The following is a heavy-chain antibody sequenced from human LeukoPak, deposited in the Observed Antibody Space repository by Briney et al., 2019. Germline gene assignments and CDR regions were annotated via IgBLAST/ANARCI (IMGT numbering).Heavy chain of an antibody. CDR2: IYYSGST. CDR1: GGSISSGDYY. CDR3: ARDDTAMANDAFDI. D-gene: IGHD5-18*01. Sequence: SQTLSLTCTVSGGSISSGDYYWSWIRQPPGKGLEWIGYIYYSGSTYYNPSLKSRVTISVDTSKNQFSLKLSSVTAADTAVYYCARDDTAMANDAFDIWGQGTMVTVSS. V-gene: IGHV4-30-4*01. J-gene: IGHJ3*02.